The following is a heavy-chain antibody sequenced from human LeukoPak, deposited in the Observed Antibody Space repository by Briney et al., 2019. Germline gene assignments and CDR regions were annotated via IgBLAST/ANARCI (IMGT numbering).Heavy chain of an antibody. CDR1: GFTFSSYD. CDR2: IGTAGDT. Sequence: GGSLRLSCAASGFTFSSYDMHWVRQATGKGLEWVSAIGTAGDTYYPGSVKGRFTISRENAKNSLYLQMNSLRAGDTAVYYCARVPHHYYGSGSGNYYYGMDVWGQGTTVTVSS. J-gene: IGHJ6*02. CDR3: ARVPHHYYGSGSGNYYYGMDV. V-gene: IGHV3-13*01. D-gene: IGHD3-10*01.